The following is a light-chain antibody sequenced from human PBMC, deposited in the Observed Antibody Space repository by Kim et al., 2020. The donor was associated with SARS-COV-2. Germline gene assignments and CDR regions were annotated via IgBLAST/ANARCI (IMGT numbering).Light chain of an antibody. V-gene: IGKV1-6*01. CDR3: LQDYIYPWT. Sequence: AVQMTHSPSSLSASVGDRVTITCRASQDIRNDLGWYQQKPGKAPNLLIYAASSLQTGVPSRFSGSGSGTDFTLTISSLQPEDFATYYCLQDYIYPWTFGQGTKVDIK. CDR1: QDIRND. CDR2: AAS. J-gene: IGKJ1*01.